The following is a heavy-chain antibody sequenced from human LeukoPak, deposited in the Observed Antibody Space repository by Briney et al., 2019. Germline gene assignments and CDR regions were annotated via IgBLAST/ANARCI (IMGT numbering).Heavy chain of an antibody. CDR3: ARELQLVPYNRFDP. D-gene: IGHD6-13*01. J-gene: IGHJ5*02. Sequence: ASVKVSCKASGYTFTGYYMHWVRQAPGQGLEWMGWINPNSGGTNYAQKFQGRVTMTRDTSISTAYMELSRLRSDDTAVYYCARELQLVPYNRFDPWGQGTLVTVSS. CDR2: INPNSGGT. CDR1: GYTFTGYY. V-gene: IGHV1-2*02.